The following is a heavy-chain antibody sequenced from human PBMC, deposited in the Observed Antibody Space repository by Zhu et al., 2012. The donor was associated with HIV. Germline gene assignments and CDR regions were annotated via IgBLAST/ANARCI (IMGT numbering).Heavy chain of an antibody. CDR1: GGSISSGDYY. Sequence: QVQLEESGPGPVKPSQTLSLSCTVSGGSISSGDYYWSWIRQSPGKGLEWIGYIYYSGSTYYNPSLKSRVTISLDTSKNQFSLRLSSVTAVDTAVYYCAREGRDGYNDYWGQGTLVTVSS. CDR2: IYYSGST. V-gene: IGHV4-30-4*01. J-gene: IGHJ4*02. D-gene: IGHD5-24*01. CDR3: AREGRDGYNDY.